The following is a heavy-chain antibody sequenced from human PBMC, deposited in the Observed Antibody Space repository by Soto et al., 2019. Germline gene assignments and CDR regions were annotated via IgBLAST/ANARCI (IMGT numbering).Heavy chain of an antibody. CDR2: ISWDGGST. V-gene: IGHV3-43*01. CDR3: AKDLVGATTSPNYYYYYGMDV. D-gene: IGHD1-26*01. Sequence: VQLVESGGVVVQPGGSLRLSCAASGFTFDDYTMHWVRQAPGKGLEWVSLISWDGGSTYYADSVKGRFTISRDNSKNSLYLQMNSLITEDTALYYCAKDLVGATTSPNYYYYYGMDVWGQGTTVTVSS. J-gene: IGHJ6*02. CDR1: GFTFDDYT.